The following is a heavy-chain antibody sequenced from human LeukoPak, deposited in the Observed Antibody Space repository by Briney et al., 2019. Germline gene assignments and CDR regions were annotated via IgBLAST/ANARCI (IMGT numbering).Heavy chain of an antibody. V-gene: IGHV3-30*02. Sequence: RSGGSLRLSCAASGFTFSSYGMHWVRQAPGKGLEWVAFIRYDGSNKYYADSVKGRFTISRDNSKNTLYLQMNSLRAEDTAVYYCAKDLNKYSSSWFDAFDIWGQGTMVTVSS. CDR1: GFTFSSYG. CDR3: AKDLNKYSSSWFDAFDI. CDR2: IRYDGSNK. D-gene: IGHD6-13*01. J-gene: IGHJ3*02.